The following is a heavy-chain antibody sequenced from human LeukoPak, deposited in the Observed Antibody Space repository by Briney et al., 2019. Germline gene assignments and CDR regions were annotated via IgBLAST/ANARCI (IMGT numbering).Heavy chain of an antibody. J-gene: IGHJ4*02. CDR2: IYYSGNT. D-gene: IGHD3-22*01. Sequence: SETLSLTCIISGASISSSAYYWGWIRQPPGKGLEWIGTIYYSGNTYYNPSLQSRVTISVDTSKNQFSLKLSSVTAADTAVYYCARAYPGSYYYDSSGYWRYFDYWGQGTLVTVSS. CDR1: GASISSSAYY. V-gene: IGHV4-39*07. CDR3: ARAYPGSYYYDSSGYWRYFDY.